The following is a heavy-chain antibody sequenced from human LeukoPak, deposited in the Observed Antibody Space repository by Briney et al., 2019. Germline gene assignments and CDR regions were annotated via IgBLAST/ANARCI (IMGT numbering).Heavy chain of an antibody. CDR1: GGSISNYY. CDR2: IYYRGST. Sequence: ASETLSLTCTVSGGSISNYYWSWIRQPPGKGLEWIGYIYYRGSTNYNPSLRSRVTISLDTSRNHLSLKLSSVTAADTAVYYCARVGSSGYYPDFWGRGTLVTVSS. D-gene: IGHD3-22*01. CDR3: ARVGSSGYYPDF. V-gene: IGHV4-59*01. J-gene: IGHJ4*02.